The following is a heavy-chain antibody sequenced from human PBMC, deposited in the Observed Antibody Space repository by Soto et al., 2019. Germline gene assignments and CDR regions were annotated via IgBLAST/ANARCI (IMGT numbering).Heavy chain of an antibody. J-gene: IGHJ4*02. CDR3: ARHDTTDYESSAYFYGDY. CDR2: IYPGDSDT. D-gene: IGHD3-22*01. Sequence: GESLKISWNASGYSFGHFWINWVRQMPGKGLEWMGIIYPGDSDTKYSPSFQGQVTISADKSIRTAYLQWSSLNSSDTAMYYCARHDTTDYESSAYFYGDYWGQGTLVTVSS. V-gene: IGHV5-51*01. CDR1: GYSFGHFW.